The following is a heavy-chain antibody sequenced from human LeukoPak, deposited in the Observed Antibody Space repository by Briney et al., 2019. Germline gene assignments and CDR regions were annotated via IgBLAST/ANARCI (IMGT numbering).Heavy chain of an antibody. CDR3: ARGDVVGATTIYYYYGMDV. Sequence: SSETLSLTCTVSGGSISSCGYYWSWIRQHPGMGLVWVGYFYYSGSTYYNPSLKSRVTISVDTSKNQFSLKLSSVTAADTAVYYGARGDVVGATTIYYYYGMDVWGQGTTVTVSS. CDR2: FYYSGST. D-gene: IGHD1-26*01. CDR1: GGSISSCGYY. V-gene: IGHV4-31*03. J-gene: IGHJ6*02.